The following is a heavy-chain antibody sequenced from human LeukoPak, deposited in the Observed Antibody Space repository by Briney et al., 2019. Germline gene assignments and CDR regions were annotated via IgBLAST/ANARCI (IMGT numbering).Heavy chain of an antibody. D-gene: IGHD4-17*01. J-gene: IGHJ4*02. CDR1: GFTFSRYS. Sequence: GGSLRLSCAASGFTFSRYSMTWVRQAPGKGLEWISFISSSRSTTYYADSVKGRCTISRDNGKNSMYLQMNSLRAEDTAVYYCARDGGDYGDYVPFDYWGQGTLVTVSS. CDR3: ARDGGDYGDYVPFDY. CDR2: ISSSRSTT. V-gene: IGHV3-48*01.